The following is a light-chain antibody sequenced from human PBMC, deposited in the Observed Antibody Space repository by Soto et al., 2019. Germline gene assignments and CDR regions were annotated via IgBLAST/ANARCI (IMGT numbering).Light chain of an antibody. CDR2: GAF. V-gene: IGKV3-20*01. CDR3: QQFDDSRPAFT. Sequence: ESVLTQSPGTLSLSPGERATLSCRASQTVNSKFLNWYQHKPGQAPRLLIYGAFIRATGIPDRLSGSRSGTDFTLTITGLEPEDSAVYFCQQFDDSRPAFTFGQGTKLEI. CDR1: QTVNSKF. J-gene: IGKJ2*01.